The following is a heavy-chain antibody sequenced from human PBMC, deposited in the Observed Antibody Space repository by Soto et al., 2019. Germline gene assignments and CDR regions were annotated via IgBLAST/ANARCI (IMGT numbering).Heavy chain of an antibody. J-gene: IGHJ4*02. D-gene: IGHD2-21*01. CDR3: ARAHLWAFDY. V-gene: IGHV3-48*01. CDR1: GFTFSSYT. CDR2: ISNIESPI. Sequence: GGSRRLSCAASGFTFSSYTMNWVRQAPGKGLEWISYISNIESPISYADSVKGRFTISRDNTKDSLYLQMNSLRVEDKAVYYCARAHLWAFDYWAQGILVTVSS.